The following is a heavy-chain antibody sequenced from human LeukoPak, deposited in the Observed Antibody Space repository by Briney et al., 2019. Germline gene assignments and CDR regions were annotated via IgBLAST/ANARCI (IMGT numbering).Heavy chain of an antibody. J-gene: IGHJ4*02. CDR3: ARVLEAYYYGSGSYYKYFDY. CDR2: ISYDGSNK. V-gene: IGHV3-30-3*01. D-gene: IGHD3-10*01. CDR1: GFTFSSYA. Sequence: GRSLRLSCAASGFTFSSYAMHWVRQASGKGLEWVAVISYDGSNKYYADSVKGRFTISRDNSKNTLYLQMNSLRAEDTAVYYCARVLEAYYYGSGSYYKYFDYWGQGTLVTVSS.